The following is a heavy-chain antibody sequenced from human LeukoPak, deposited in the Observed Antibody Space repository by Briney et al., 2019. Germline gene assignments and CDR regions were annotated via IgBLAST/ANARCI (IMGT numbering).Heavy chain of an antibody. Sequence: PAASLRLSCAASGFTFSSYAMSWVRQAPGKGLEWVSAISGSGGSTYYADSVKGRFTISRDNSKNTLYLQMNSLRAEDTAVYYCAKDWGDSSGYYYLKLDYFDYWGQGTLVTVCS. V-gene: IGHV3-23*01. CDR3: AKDWGDSSGYYYLKLDYFDY. CDR1: GFTFSSYA. J-gene: IGHJ4*02. D-gene: IGHD3-22*01. CDR2: ISGSGGST.